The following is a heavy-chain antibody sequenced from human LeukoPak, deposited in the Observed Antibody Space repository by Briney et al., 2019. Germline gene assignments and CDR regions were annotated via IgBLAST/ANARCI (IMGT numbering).Heavy chain of an antibody. CDR2: IYSGGST. CDR1: GFTVSSNY. Sequence: PGGSLRLSCAASGFTVSSNYMSWVRRAPGRARVWVSVIYSGGSTYYADSVKGRFTISRDNSKNTLYLQMNSLRAEDTAVYYCARAGGIAAAGFVDVWGKGTTVTVSS. V-gene: IGHV3-53*01. D-gene: IGHD6-25*01. CDR3: ARAGGIAAAGFVDV. J-gene: IGHJ6*04.